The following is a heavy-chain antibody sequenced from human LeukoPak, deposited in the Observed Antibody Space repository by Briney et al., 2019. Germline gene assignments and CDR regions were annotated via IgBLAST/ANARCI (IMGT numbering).Heavy chain of an antibody. V-gene: IGHV3-48*03. J-gene: IGHJ4*02. Sequence: HPGGSLRLSCAASGFSFSSYEMNWVRQAPGKGLEWISYISSSGDTMYYADSVKGRFTISRDNSKNTLYLQMNSLRAEDTAVYYCAKGDTTWELPHDYWGQGTLVTVSS. D-gene: IGHD1-26*01. CDR2: ISSSGDTM. CDR3: AKGDTTWELPHDY. CDR1: GFSFSSYE.